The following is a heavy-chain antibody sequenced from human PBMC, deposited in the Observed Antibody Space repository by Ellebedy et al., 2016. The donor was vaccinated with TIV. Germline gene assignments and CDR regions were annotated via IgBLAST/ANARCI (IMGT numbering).Heavy chain of an antibody. CDR1: GFTFDDYN. D-gene: IGHD6-19*01. V-gene: IGHV3-43*01. CDR2: ISWLGMST. J-gene: IGHJ4*02. Sequence: GESLKISCAASGFTFDDYNMHWVRQTPGKGLEWISLISWLGMSTYYADSVRGRFTISRDNSKNSLYLHMNSLRTEDTALYYCAKDGLGGRAVSGDYYFDNWGQGTLVTVSS. CDR3: AKDGLGGRAVSGDYYFDN.